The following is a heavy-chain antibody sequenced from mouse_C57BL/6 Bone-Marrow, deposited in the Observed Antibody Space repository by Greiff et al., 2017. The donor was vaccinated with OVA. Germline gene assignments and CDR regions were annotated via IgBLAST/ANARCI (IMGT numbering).Heavy chain of an antibody. Sequence: VQLKESGGGLVKPGGSLKLSCAASGFTFSSYAMSWVRQTPEKRLEWVATISDGGSYTYYPDNVKGRFTISRDNAKNNLYLQMSHLKSEDTAMYYCAHITTVVAPYYAMDYWGQGTSVTVSS. CDR1: GFTFSSYA. J-gene: IGHJ4*01. CDR2: ISDGGSYT. V-gene: IGHV5-4*01. CDR3: AHITTVVAPYYAMDY. D-gene: IGHD1-1*01.